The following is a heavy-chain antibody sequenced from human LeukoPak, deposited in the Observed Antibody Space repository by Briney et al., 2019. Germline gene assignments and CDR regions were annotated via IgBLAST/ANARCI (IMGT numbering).Heavy chain of an antibody. V-gene: IGHV3-33*08. J-gene: IGHJ6*02. Sequence: PGRSLRLSCAASGFTFSSYGMHWVRQAPGKGLEWVAVIWYDGSNKYYADSVKGRFTISRDNSKNTLYLQMNSLRAEDTAVYYCARGNYDFWSGPSLGYYYYYGMDVWGQGTTVTVSS. D-gene: IGHD3-3*01. CDR3: ARGNYDFWSGPSLGYYYYYGMDV. CDR1: GFTFSSYG. CDR2: IWYDGSNK.